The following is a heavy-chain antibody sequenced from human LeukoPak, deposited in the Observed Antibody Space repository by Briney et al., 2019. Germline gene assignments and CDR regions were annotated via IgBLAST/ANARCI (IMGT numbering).Heavy chain of an antibody. Sequence: SETLSLTCAVYGGSFSGYYWSWIRQPPGKGLEWIGEINHSGSTNYNPSLKSRVTISVDTSKNQFSLKLSSVTAADTAVYYCAREGGSGWYTAFDIWGQGTMVTVSS. D-gene: IGHD6-19*01. CDR1: GGSFSGYY. V-gene: IGHV4-34*01. J-gene: IGHJ3*02. CDR3: AREGGSGWYTAFDI. CDR2: INHSGST.